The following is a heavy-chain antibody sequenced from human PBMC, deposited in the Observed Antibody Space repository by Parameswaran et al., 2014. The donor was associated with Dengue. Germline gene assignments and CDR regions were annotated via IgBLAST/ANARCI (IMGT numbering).Heavy chain of an antibody. J-gene: IGHJ4*02. CDR3: ARNDYPSIDN. D-gene: IGHD4-11*01. CDR2: ISDTGTTI. Sequence: VRQMPGKGLEWVSFISDTGTTIYYADSVKGRFTISRDNAKNSLYLQMNSLRVEDTAVYYCARNDYPSIDNWGQGTLVTVSS. V-gene: IGHV3-11*01.